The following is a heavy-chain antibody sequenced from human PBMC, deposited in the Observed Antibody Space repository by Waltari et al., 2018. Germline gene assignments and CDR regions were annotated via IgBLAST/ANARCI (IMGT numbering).Heavy chain of an antibody. CDR2: INHSGST. CDR3: ARGGITKNYDFWSGYYTGWYFDY. D-gene: IGHD3-3*01. CDR1: GGSFSGYY. V-gene: IGHV4-34*01. J-gene: IGHJ4*02. Sequence: QVQLQQWGAGLLKPSETLSLTCAVYGGSFSGYYWSWIRQPPGKGLEWIGEINHSGSTNYNPSLKSRVTISVDTSKNQFSLKLSSVTAADTAVYYCARGGITKNYDFWSGYYTGWYFDYWGQGTLVTVSS.